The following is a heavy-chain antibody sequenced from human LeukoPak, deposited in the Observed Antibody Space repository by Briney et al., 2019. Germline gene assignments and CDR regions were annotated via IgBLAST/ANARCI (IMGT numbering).Heavy chain of an antibody. CDR1: GGTFSSYA. Sequence: SVKVSCKASGGTFSSYAISWVRQAPGQGLEWMGGIIPIFGTANYAQKFQGRVTITADESTSTAYMELSSLRSEDTAVYYCARGNYYGSGSYGTASDYWGQGTLVTVSS. J-gene: IGHJ4*02. CDR2: IIPIFGTA. CDR3: ARGNYYGSGSYGTASDY. D-gene: IGHD3-10*01. V-gene: IGHV1-69*13.